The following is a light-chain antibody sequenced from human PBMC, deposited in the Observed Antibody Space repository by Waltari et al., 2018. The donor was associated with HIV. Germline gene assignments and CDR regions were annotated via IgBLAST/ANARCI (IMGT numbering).Light chain of an antibody. CDR1: QSVLYSSNNKNY. J-gene: IGKJ5*01. CDR2: WAS. V-gene: IGKV4-1*01. Sequence: DIVMTQSPDSLAVSLGERATINCRSRQSVLYSSNNKNYLAWYQQKPGQSPKLLIYWASTRESGVPDRFSGSGSGTDFTLTISSLQAEDVAVYYCQQYYSTPITFGQGTRLEI. CDR3: QQYYSTPIT.